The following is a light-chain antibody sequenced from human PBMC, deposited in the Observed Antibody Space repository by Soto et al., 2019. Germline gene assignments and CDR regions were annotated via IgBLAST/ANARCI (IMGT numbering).Light chain of an antibody. Sequence: EIVLTQSPGTLSLSPGERATLSSRASQSVSSTYLAWYQQKPGQAPRLLIYGASSRATGIPDRFSGSGSGTDFTLTISRLEPEDFAVYYCQQYESSPTTFGGGTKVEI. J-gene: IGKJ4*01. V-gene: IGKV3-20*01. CDR1: QSVSSTY. CDR3: QQYESSPTT. CDR2: GAS.